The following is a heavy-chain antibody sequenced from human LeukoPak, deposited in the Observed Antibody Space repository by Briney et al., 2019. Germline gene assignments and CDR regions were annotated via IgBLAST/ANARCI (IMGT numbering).Heavy chain of an antibody. V-gene: IGHV3-30*03. Sequence: GGSLRLSCAVSGFTFSKYGMHWVRQAPGKGLEWVAVISYDGDNKYYGDSVKGRFTISRDNSKNTLYLQMSSLRAEDTAIYYCARTYYDFWTGYYDYWAREPWSPSPQ. D-gene: IGHD3-3*01. CDR2: ISYDGDNK. CDR3: ARTYYDFWTGYYDY. CDR1: GFTFSKYG. J-gene: IGHJ4*02.